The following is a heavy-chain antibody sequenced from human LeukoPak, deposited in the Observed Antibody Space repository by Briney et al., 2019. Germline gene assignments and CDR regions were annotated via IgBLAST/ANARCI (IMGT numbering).Heavy chain of an antibody. J-gene: IGHJ4*02. Sequence: PGGSLRLSCAASGFTFDDYAMHWVRQAPGKGLEWVSGISWNSGSIGYADSVKGRFTISRDNAKNSLYLQMNSLRAEDTAVYYCARAERGGPYYYDSSGYHQHLYFDYWGQGTLVTVSS. D-gene: IGHD3-22*01. CDR1: GFTFDDYA. CDR3: ARAERGGPYYYDSSGYHQHLYFDY. CDR2: ISWNSGSI. V-gene: IGHV3-9*01.